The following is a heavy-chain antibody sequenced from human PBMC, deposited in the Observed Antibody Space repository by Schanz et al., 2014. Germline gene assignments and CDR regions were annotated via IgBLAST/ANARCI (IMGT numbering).Heavy chain of an antibody. CDR2: IKRDGSEK. V-gene: IGHV3-7*01. D-gene: IGHD3-3*01. CDR3: VRDSFFAFDY. CDR1: GFSLDIFA. J-gene: IGHJ4*02. Sequence: EVHLLESGGGLVEPGGSLRLSCATSGFSLDIFAVSWVRQAPGKGLEWVANIKRDGSEKNYLDSVKGRFTISRDNAKNSLFLQMNGLRVEDTAVYYCVRDSFFAFDYWGQGTLVTVSS.